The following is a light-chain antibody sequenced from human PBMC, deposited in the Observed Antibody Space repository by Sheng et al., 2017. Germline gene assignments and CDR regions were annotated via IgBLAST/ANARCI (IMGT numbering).Light chain of an antibody. V-gene: IGKV1-5*03. CDR1: QSISTW. CDR3: QQYGSLSLT. J-gene: IGKJ4*01. CDR2: KAS. Sequence: DIQMTQSPSTLSASVGDRVTITCRASQSISTWLAWYQQKPGKAPRLLIYKASSLESGVPSRFSGSGSGTEFTLTISSLQPDDFATYYCQQYGSLSLTFGGGTKVEIK.